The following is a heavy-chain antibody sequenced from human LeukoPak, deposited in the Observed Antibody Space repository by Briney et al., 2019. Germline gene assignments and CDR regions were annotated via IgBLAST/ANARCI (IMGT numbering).Heavy chain of an antibody. CDR2: IYHSGST. CDR1: GGSISSSNW. Sequence: SSETLSLTCAVSGGSISSSNWWSWVRQPPGKGLEWIGEIYHSGSTNYNPSLKSRVTISVDKSKNQFSLKLSSVTAADTAVYYCARSRPGIAAAGNDYWGQGTLVTVSS. V-gene: IGHV4-4*02. CDR3: ARSRPGIAAAGNDY. D-gene: IGHD6-13*01. J-gene: IGHJ4*02.